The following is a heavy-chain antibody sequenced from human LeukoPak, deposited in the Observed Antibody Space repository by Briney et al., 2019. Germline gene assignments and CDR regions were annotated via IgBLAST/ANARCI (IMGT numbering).Heavy chain of an antibody. Sequence: SQTLSLTCTVSGVSISSGGYYWSWVRQPPGKGLEWIGYMYHSGSTCHNPSLKSRVTISLDRSKNQFSLNLSSVTAADTAMYFCASDSGLNHYMDVWGKGTTVTVSS. D-gene: IGHD1-14*01. CDR3: ASDSGLNHYMDV. J-gene: IGHJ6*03. CDR1: GVSISSGGYY. V-gene: IGHV4-30-2*01. CDR2: MYHSGST.